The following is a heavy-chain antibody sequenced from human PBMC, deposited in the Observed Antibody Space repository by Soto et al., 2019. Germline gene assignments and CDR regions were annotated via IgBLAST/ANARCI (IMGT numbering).Heavy chain of an antibody. CDR3: ASAVNMAYSPQGY. V-gene: IGHV3-21*02. Sequence: EVRLVGSGGGLVKPGGSLRLSCTASGFTFNAYTMNWVRQAPGKGLEWVSSISSTNTYIHYADSVKGRFTISRDNTNNSQSLQMNSLRTDDTGLYYCASAVNMAYSPQGYWGQGTPVTVSS. CDR2: ISSTNTYI. D-gene: IGHD2-21*01. CDR1: GFTFNAYT. J-gene: IGHJ4*02.